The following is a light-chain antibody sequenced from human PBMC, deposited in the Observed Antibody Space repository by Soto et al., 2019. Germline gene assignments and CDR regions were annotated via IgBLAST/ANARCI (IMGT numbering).Light chain of an antibody. CDR3: YSAADLLGV. J-gene: IGLJ3*02. CDR2: KDS. V-gene: IGLV3-27*01. CDR1: VLAKKY. Sequence: SYELTQPSSVSVSPGQTARITCSGDVLAKKYARWFQQKPGQAPVLVIYKDSERPSGIPERFSGSSSGTTVTLTISGAQVEDEADYYCYSAADLLGVFGGGTKLTVL.